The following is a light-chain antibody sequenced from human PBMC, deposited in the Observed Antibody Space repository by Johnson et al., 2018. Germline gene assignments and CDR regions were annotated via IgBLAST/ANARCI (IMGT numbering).Light chain of an antibody. CDR1: SSNIGNNY. CDR2: ENN. V-gene: IGLV1-51*02. CDR3: GTGYSSLSAGNV. Sequence: QSVLTQPPSVSAAPGQKVTISCSGSSSNIGNNYVSWYQQLPGTAPKLLIYENNKRPSGIPDRFSGSKSGTSATLGITGLTTGDEADYYCGTGYSSLSAGNVFRAGTEFTVL. J-gene: IGLJ1*01.